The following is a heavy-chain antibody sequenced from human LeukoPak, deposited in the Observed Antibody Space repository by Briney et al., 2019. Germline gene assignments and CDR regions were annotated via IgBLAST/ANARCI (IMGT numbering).Heavy chain of an antibody. V-gene: IGHV4-59*01. J-gene: IGHJ4*02. CDR1: GGSISSYF. CDR2: IYYSGST. CDR3: ARNHYGHPLDY. Sequence: SETLSLTCTVSGGSISSYFWSWIRQPPGKGPEWIGYIYYSGSTNYNPSLKSRVTISVDTSKNQFSLKLTSVTAADTAVYYCARNHYGHPLDYWGQGTLVTVSS. D-gene: IGHD4-17*01.